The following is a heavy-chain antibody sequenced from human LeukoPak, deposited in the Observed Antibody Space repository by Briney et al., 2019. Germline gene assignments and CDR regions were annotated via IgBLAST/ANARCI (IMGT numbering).Heavy chain of an antibody. V-gene: IGHV3-30-3*01. CDR3: ARDRDYGDYPFDY. D-gene: IGHD4-17*01. Sequence: PGGSLRLSCAASGFTFSSYAMHWVRQAPGKGLEWVAVISYDGSNKYYADSVKGRFTISRDNSKNTLYLQMNSLRAEDTAVYYCARDRDYGDYPFDYWGQGTLVTVSS. CDR2: ISYDGSNK. J-gene: IGHJ4*02. CDR1: GFTFSSYA.